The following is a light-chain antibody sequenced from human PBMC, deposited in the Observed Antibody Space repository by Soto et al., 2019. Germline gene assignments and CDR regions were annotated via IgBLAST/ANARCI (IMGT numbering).Light chain of an antibody. CDR3: QQSYSTRWT. Sequence: DIQMTQSPSSLSASVGDRVTITCRASQSISSYLNWYQQKPGKAPKLLIYAASSLQSGVPSRFSGSGSGTDFTLTISSLQPEDFATYDCQQSYSTRWTVGQGTKGDIK. CDR1: QSISSY. CDR2: AAS. V-gene: IGKV1-39*01. J-gene: IGKJ1*01.